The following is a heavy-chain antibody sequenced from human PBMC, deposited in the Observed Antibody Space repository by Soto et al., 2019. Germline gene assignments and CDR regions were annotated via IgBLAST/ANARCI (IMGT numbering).Heavy chain of an antibody. J-gene: IGHJ3*02. CDR2: IYYSGST. CDR3: ARYSSSPSRAFAI. D-gene: IGHD6-13*01. CDR1: GGSISSSSYY. V-gene: IGHV4-39*07. Sequence: SETLSLTCTVSGGSISSSSYYWGWIRQPPGKGLEWIGSIYYSGSTYYNPSLKSRVTISVDTSKKQFSLKLSSVTAADTAVYYCARYSSSPSRAFAIWGQGTMVTVSS.